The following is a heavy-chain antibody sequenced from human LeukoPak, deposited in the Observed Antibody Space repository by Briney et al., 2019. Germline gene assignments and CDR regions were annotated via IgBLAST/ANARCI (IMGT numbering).Heavy chain of an antibody. CDR1: GGSFSGYY. Sequence: SETLSLTCAVYGGSFSGYYWSWIRQPPGKGLEWIGRIYTSGSTNYNPSLKSRVTISVDTSENQFSLKLSSVTAADTAVYYCAREAVANDAFDIWGQGTMVTVSS. J-gene: IGHJ3*02. V-gene: IGHV4-59*10. CDR2: IYTSGST. D-gene: IGHD5-12*01. CDR3: AREAVANDAFDI.